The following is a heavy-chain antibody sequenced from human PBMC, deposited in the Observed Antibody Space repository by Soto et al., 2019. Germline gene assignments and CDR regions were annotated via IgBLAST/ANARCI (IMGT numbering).Heavy chain of an antibody. V-gene: IGHV3-30-3*01. CDR1: GFTFSSYA. D-gene: IGHD1-26*01. CDR3: ARDVESGSSQYYYYYYGMDV. CDR2: ISYDGSNK. J-gene: IGHJ6*02. Sequence: GSLRLSCAASGFTFSSYAMHWVRQAPGKGLEWVAVISYDGSNKYYADSVKGRFTISRDNSKNTLYLQMNSLRAEDTAVYYCARDVESGSSQYYYYYYGMDVWGQGTTVTVSS.